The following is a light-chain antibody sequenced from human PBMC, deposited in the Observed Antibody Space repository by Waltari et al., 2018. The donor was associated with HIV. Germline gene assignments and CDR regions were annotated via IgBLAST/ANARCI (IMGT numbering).Light chain of an antibody. Sequence: EVVLTQSPATLSLSPGERATLSCRASQSISTYLAWYQQKPGQAPRLLVYDASNRATGIPPRFSGRGSWTDFTLTISSLEPEDFAVYYCQQRVNWPLTFGGGTKVEIK. CDR1: QSISTY. V-gene: IGKV3-11*01. CDR3: QQRVNWPLT. CDR2: DAS. J-gene: IGKJ4*01.